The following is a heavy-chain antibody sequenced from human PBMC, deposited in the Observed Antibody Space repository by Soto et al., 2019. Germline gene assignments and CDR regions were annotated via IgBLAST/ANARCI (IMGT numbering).Heavy chain of an antibody. CDR3: ARRYGSCFDY. CDR1: GGSISSYY. V-gene: IGHV4-59*08. CDR2: IYYSGST. Sequence: QVQLQESGPGLVKPSETLSLTCTVSGGSISSYYWSWILQPPGKGLEWIGYIYYSGSTKYNPSLKSRVPISVDTSKKQYSLKLSSVTAADTAVYYCARRYGSCFDYWGQGTLVNV. J-gene: IGHJ4*02. D-gene: IGHD5-18*01.